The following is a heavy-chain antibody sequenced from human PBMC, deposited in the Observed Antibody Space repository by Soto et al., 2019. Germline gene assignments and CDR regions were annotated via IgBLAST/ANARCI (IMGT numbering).Heavy chain of an antibody. CDR2: ISYDGSNK. V-gene: IGHV3-30-3*01. Sequence: GGSLRLSCAASGFTFSSYAMHWVRQAPGKGLEWVAVISYDGSNKYYADSVKGRFTISRDNSKNTLYLQMNSLRAEDTAVYYCARDAPVESTVDYWGQGTLVTVSS. CDR3: ARDAPVESTVDY. D-gene: IGHD4-4*01. J-gene: IGHJ4*02. CDR1: GFTFSSYA.